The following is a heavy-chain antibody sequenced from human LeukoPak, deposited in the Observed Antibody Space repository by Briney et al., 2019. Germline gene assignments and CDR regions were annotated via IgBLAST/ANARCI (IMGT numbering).Heavy chain of an antibody. V-gene: IGHV3-33*01. Sequence: GSLRLSCAASGFTFNSYGMHWVRQAPGKGLEWVAAIWYDGGNKYYADSVKGRFAISRDNSKTTLDLQMNSLRAEDTAEYYCARGRRSTGDTSWYFDSWGQGTLVTVSS. CDR2: IWYDGGNK. J-gene: IGHJ4*02. CDR3: ARGRRSTGDTSWYFDS. D-gene: IGHD1-26*01. CDR1: GFTFNSYG.